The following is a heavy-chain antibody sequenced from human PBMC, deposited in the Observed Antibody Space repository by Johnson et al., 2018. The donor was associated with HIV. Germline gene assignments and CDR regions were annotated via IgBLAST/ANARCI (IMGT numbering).Heavy chain of an antibody. J-gene: IGHJ3*01. D-gene: IGHD6-13*01. V-gene: IGHV3-64*07. CDR3: ARARYTSDWYLYDAFDL. Sequence: EVQLVESGGGVVQPGRSLRLSCAASGFTFSSYWMHWVRQAPGKGLEWVSGINWNGGSPAYGDSVKGRFTISRDNSKNTLYLQMGSLRTEDMAVYHCARARYTSDWYLYDAFDLWGQGTMVTVSS. CDR1: GFTFSSYW. CDR2: INWNGGSP.